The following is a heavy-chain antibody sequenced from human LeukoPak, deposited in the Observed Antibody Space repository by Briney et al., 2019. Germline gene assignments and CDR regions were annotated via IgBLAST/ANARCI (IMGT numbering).Heavy chain of an antibody. D-gene: IGHD5-12*01. CDR1: GGSFSGYY. Sequence: SETLSLTCAVYGGSFSGYYWTWIRQPPGKGLEWIGEIIDTGSTKYNSSLKSRVTISVDTSKNQFSLKLSSVTAADTAVYYCARGAGWLRSGYYYMDVWGKGTTVTVSS. CDR3: ARGAGWLRSGYYYMDV. J-gene: IGHJ6*03. V-gene: IGHV4-34*01. CDR2: IIDTGST.